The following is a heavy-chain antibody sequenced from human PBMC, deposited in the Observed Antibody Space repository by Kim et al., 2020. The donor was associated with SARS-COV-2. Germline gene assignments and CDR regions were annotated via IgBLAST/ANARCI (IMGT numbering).Heavy chain of an antibody. D-gene: IGHD6-19*01. CDR3: SRRQFTSGWYYFDY. V-gene: IGHV3-74*01. J-gene: IGHJ4*02. Sequence: YGDSVKGRFTISRDNAKNTLYLQMNSLTAEDTAVYYCSRRQFTSGWYYFDYWGQGTLVTVSS.